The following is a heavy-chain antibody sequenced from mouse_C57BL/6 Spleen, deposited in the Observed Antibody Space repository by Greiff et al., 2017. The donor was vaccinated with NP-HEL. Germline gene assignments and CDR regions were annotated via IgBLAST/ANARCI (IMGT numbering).Heavy chain of an antibody. CDR1: GYTFTDYE. J-gene: IGHJ3*01. D-gene: IGHD3-2*02. CDR3: TSGGFAY. V-gene: IGHV1-15*01. Sequence: QVQLQQSGAELVRPGASVTLSCKASGYTFTDYEMHWVKQTPVHGLEWIGAIDPETGGTAYNQKFKGKAILTADKASSTAYMELRSLTSEDSAVYYCTSGGFAYWGQGTLVTVSA. CDR2: IDPETGGT.